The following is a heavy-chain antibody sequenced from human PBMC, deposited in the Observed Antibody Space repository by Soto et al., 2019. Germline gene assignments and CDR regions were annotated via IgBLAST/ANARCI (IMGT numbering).Heavy chain of an antibody. CDR1: GFTFSSYS. V-gene: IGHV3-23*01. CDR2: ISGSGGST. Sequence: GGSLRLSCAASGFTFSSYSMNWVRQAPGKGLEWVSAISGSGGSTYYADSVKGRFTISRDNSKNTLYLQMNSLRAEDTAVYYCAKLGCSGGSCYSWIMQSQLDYWGQGTLVTVSS. J-gene: IGHJ4*02. D-gene: IGHD2-15*01. CDR3: AKLGCSGGSCYSWIMQSQLDY.